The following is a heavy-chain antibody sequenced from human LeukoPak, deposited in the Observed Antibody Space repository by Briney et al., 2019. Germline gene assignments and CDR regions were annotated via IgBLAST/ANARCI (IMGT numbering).Heavy chain of an antibody. J-gene: IGHJ4*02. V-gene: IGHV3-7*03. CDR3: VRETRLAAY. CDR2: IDQDGTEK. D-gene: IGHD2-15*01. Sequence: GGSLRLSCVASGFPFSDYWMNGVRKAPGKGLEWVANIDQDGTEKYCVDSEKGRFAISRDNAKNSLFLQMDSLRAEDTAVYYCVRETRLAAYWGQGTLVTVSS. CDR1: GFPFSDYW.